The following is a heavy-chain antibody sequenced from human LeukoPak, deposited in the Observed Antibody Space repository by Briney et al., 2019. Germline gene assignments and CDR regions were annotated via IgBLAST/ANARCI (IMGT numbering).Heavy chain of an antibody. Sequence: GGSLRLSCAASGFTFSNYWMSWVRQAPGKGLEWVANIKQDGSEKYYVNSVKGRFTISRDNAKNSLYLQMNSLRAEDTATYYCAREDDWNYEDYWGQGTLVTVSS. CDR1: GFTFSNYW. J-gene: IGHJ4*02. CDR3: AREDDWNYEDY. CDR2: IKQDGSEK. D-gene: IGHD1-7*01. V-gene: IGHV3-7*01.